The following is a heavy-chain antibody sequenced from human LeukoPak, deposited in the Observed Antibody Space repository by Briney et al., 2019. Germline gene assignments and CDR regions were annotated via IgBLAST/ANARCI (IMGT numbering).Heavy chain of an antibody. Sequence: PSETLSLTCTVSGGSISSSSYYWGWIRQPPGKGLEWIGSIYYSGSTYYNPSLKSRVIMSIDTSKNQFSLKVNSVTATDTAVYYCAKTVWSRLAAGLDSWGQGTLVTVSS. CDR3: AKTVWSRLAAGLDS. D-gene: IGHD2-21*02. CDR1: GGSISSSSYY. J-gene: IGHJ5*01. V-gene: IGHV4-39*01. CDR2: IYYSGST.